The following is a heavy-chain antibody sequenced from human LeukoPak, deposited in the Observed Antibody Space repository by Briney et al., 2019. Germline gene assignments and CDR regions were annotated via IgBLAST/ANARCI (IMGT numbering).Heavy chain of an antibody. CDR3: ARSPIAVASFDY. CDR1: GGTFIIYA. J-gene: IGHJ4*02. V-gene: IGHV1-69*10. CDR2: IIPILGIA. D-gene: IGHD6-19*01. Sequence: ASVRVSCTASGGTFIIYAISGVRQAPGQGGGWMGRIIPILGIANYTQKFQGRVTITADKSTSTAYMELSSLRSEDTAVYYCARSPIAVASFDYWGQGTLVTVSS.